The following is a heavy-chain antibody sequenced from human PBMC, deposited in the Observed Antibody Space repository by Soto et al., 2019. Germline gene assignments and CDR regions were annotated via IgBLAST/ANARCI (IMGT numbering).Heavy chain of an antibody. CDR1: VGSISSYY. CDR3: ARDLTFGQAQY. Sequence: PSETLSLTCTFSVGSISSYYWSCIRHPSGKGLEWIGRIYTSGSTNYNPSLKSRVTMSVDTSKNQFSLKLSSVTAADTAVYYCARDLTFGQAQYWGQGLQVNVS. J-gene: IGHJ4*02. CDR2: IYTSGST. V-gene: IGHV4-4*07. D-gene: IGHD3-10*01.